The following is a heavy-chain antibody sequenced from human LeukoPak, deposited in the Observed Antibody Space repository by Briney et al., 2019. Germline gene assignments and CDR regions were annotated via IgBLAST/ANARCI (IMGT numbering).Heavy chain of an antibody. D-gene: IGHD3-10*01. Sequence: PGGSLRLSCAASGFTFSDYYMSWIRRAPGKGLEWVSYISSSGSTIYYADSVKGRFTISRDNAKNSLYLQMNRLRAEDTAVYYCATDPWSGELLYVRDAFDIWGQGTMVTVSS. CDR2: ISSSGSTI. J-gene: IGHJ3*02. CDR1: GFTFSDYY. V-gene: IGHV3-11*01. CDR3: ATDPWSGELLYVRDAFDI.